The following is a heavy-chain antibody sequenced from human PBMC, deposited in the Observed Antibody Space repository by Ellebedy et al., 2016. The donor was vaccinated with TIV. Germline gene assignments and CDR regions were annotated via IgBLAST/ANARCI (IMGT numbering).Heavy chain of an antibody. CDR3: SRVDLGLAFHY. Sequence: GGSLRLSCAVSGFSVSGNYMSWVRQAPGKGLEWVSIIYSSGITYYPDSVKGRFTISRDNSKNTVSLQISSLRAEDTAVYYCSRVDLGLAFHYWGRGTLVTVSS. CDR2: IYSSGIT. V-gene: IGHV3-53*01. D-gene: IGHD3/OR15-3a*01. J-gene: IGHJ4*02. CDR1: GFSVSGNY.